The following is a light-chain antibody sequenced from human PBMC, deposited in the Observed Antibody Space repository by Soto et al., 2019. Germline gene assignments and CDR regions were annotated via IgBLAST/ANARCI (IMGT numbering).Light chain of an antibody. V-gene: IGKV2-28*01. CDR1: QSLLHSNGYNY. CDR3: MQALHTPWT. CDR2: LGS. Sequence: DIVMTQSPLSLPVTPGEPASISCRSSQSLLHSNGYNYLDWYLQKPGQSPQLLIYLGSNRDSGVPDRFSGSGSGTDFTLKISSVEAEDVGVYYCMQALHTPWTFGQGTKVEIK. J-gene: IGKJ1*01.